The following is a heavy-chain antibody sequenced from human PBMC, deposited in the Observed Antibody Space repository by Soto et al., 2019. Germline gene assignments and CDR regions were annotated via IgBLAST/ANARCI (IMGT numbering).Heavy chain of an antibody. V-gene: IGHV4-34*01. Sequence: QVQLQQWGAGLLKPSETLSLTCAVYGGSFSGYYWSWIRQPPGKGLEWIGEINHSGSTNYNPSLMGRVTISVDTSKNQFSLKLSSVTAADTAVYYCARLALRFHGAFDIWGQGTMVTVSS. CDR2: INHSGST. D-gene: IGHD3-3*01. CDR3: ARLALRFHGAFDI. CDR1: GGSFSGYY. J-gene: IGHJ3*02.